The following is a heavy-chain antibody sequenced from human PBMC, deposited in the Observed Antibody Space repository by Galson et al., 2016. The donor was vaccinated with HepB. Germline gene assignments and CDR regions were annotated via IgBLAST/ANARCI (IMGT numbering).Heavy chain of an antibody. CDR2: ISSDSSYT. J-gene: IGHJ6*03. Sequence: SLRLSCAASGFPFSDYYMTWIRQAPGKGLQRISHISSDSSYTNYADSAKGRFTISRDNAKNSLNLQMNSLRAEDTAVYYCARVLRYHYMDVWGKGTTVTVSS. V-gene: IGHV3-11*06. D-gene: IGHD3-10*02. CDR1: GFPFSDYY. CDR3: ARVLRYHYMDV.